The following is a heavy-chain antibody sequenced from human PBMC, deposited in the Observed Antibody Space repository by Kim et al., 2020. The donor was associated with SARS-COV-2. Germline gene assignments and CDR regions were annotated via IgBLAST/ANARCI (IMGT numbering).Heavy chain of an antibody. CDR1: GYSSTSYW. D-gene: IGHD6-13*01. Sequence: GESLKISCKGSGYSSTSYWIGWVRQMPGKGLEWMGIIYPGDSDTRYSPSFQGQVTISADKSISTAYLQWSSLKASDTAMYYCARQVRIAAGGHYYYGMDVWGQGTTVTVSS. CDR2: IYPGDSDT. J-gene: IGHJ6*02. V-gene: IGHV5-51*01. CDR3: ARQVRIAAGGHYYYGMDV.